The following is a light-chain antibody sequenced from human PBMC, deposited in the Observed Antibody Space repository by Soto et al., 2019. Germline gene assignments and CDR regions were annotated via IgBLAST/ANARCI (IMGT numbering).Light chain of an antibody. CDR1: QSVSSSY. CDR2: GAS. CDR3: QQYYTYSRT. V-gene: IGKV3D-7*01. Sequence: EIVLTQSPGTLSLSPGERATLSCRASQSVSSSYLAWYQQKPGQAPRLLIYGASNRATGIPARFSGSGSGTDFTLTISSLQPDDFAVYYCQQYYTYSRTFGQGTKVDIK. J-gene: IGKJ1*01.